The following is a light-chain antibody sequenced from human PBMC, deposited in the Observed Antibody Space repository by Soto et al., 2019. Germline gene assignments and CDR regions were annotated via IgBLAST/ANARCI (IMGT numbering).Light chain of an antibody. CDR1: QTISSW. CDR3: QQYNNWPPELT. V-gene: IGKV1-5*01. Sequence: QMTQSPSSLSASVGDRVTITCRASQTISSWLAWYQQKPGKAPKLLIYAASSLQSGVPSRFSGSGSGTDFTLTISSLQSEDFAVYYCQQYNNWPPELTFGGGTKVDIK. J-gene: IGKJ4*01. CDR2: AAS.